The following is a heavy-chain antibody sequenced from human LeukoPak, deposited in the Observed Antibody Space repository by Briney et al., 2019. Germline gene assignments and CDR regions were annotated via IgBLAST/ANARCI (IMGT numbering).Heavy chain of an antibody. J-gene: IGHJ4*02. CDR2: ISSSSSYI. CDR3: ARTPDAYYYDSSGYFDY. D-gene: IGHD3-22*01. V-gene: IGHV3-21*01. CDR1: GFTFSSYS. Sequence: GGSLRLSCAASGFTFSSYSMNWVRQAPGKGLEWVSSISSSSSYIYYADSVKGRFTISRDNAKNSLYLQMNSLRAEDTAVYYCARTPDAYYYDSSGYFDYWGQGTLVTVSS.